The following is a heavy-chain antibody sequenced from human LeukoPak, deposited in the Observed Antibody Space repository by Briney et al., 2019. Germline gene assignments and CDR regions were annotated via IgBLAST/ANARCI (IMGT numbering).Heavy chain of an antibody. J-gene: IGHJ3*01. CDR2: FYHTGSR. D-gene: IGHD4-17*01. V-gene: IGHV4-38-2*02. CDR3: AREPPASTVTRAFDL. Sequence: SEALSLTCTVSDYSISSGYYWGWTRQPPGNGLEWIGTFYHTGSRYFNPSLKSRVTISVDTSKNQFSLKLSSVTAADTAVYYCAREPPASTVTRAFDLWGQGTMVTVSS. CDR1: DYSISSGYY.